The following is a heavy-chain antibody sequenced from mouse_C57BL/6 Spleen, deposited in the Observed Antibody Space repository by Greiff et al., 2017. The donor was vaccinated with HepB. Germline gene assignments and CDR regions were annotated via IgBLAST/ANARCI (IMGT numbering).Heavy chain of an antibody. J-gene: IGHJ1*03. CDR3: ARLDDYDYWYFDV. V-gene: IGHV5-17*01. D-gene: IGHD2-4*01. Sequence: EVQVVESGGGLVKPGGSLKLSCAASGFTFSDYGMHWVRQAPEKGLEWVAYISSGSSTIYYADTVKGRFTISRDNAKNTLFLQMTSLRSEDTAMYYCARLDDYDYWYFDVWGTGTTVTVSS. CDR2: ISSGSSTI. CDR1: GFTFSDYG.